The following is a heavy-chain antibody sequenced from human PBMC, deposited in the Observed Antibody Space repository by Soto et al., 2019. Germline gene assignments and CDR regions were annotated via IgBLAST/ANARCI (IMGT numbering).Heavy chain of an antibody. V-gene: IGHV4-59*01. CDR3: AWRYGSAFDI. CDR2: IYYSGST. D-gene: IGHD4-17*01. CDR1: GGSISSYY. J-gene: IGHJ3*02. Sequence: QVQLQESGPGLVKPSETLSLACTVSGGSISSYYWSWIRQPPGKGLEWIGYIYYSGSTNYNPSLKSRVTISVDTSKNQFSLKLSSVTAADTAVYYCAWRYGSAFDIWGQGTMVTVSS.